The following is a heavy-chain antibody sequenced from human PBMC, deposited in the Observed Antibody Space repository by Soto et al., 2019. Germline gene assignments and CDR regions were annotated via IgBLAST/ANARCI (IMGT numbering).Heavy chain of an antibody. V-gene: IGHV1-46*01. J-gene: IGHJ4*02. CDR2: INPSGGST. Sequence: ASVKVSCKASGYTFTSYYMHWVRQAPGQGLEWMGIINPSGGSTSYAQKFQGRVTMTRDTSTSTVYMELSSLRSEDTAVYYCARVGMFGELLFAFDYWGQGTLVTVS. CDR1: GYTFTSYY. CDR3: ARVGMFGELLFAFDY. D-gene: IGHD3-10*02.